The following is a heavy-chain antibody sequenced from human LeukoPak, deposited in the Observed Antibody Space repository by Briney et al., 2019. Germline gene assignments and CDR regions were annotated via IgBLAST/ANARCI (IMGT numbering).Heavy chain of an antibody. Sequence: SETLSLTCAVYGGSFSGYYWSWIRQPPGKGLEWIGEINHSGSINYNPSLKSRVTISVDTSKNHFSLKLSSVTAADTAVYYCARGEVTSSWYYLDYWGQGTLVTVSS. CDR1: GGSFSGYY. CDR2: INHSGSI. CDR3: ARGEVTSSWYYLDY. V-gene: IGHV4-34*01. J-gene: IGHJ4*02. D-gene: IGHD6-13*01.